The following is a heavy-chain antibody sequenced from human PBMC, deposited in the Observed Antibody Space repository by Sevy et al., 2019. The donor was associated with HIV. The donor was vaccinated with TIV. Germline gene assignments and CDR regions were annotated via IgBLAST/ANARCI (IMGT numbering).Heavy chain of an antibody. CDR1: GLTFSNYA. D-gene: IGHD3-16*02. J-gene: IGHJ4*02. CDR3: ARASHMITFGGVIVIDGIDY. V-gene: IGHV3-30*09. CDR2: ISYDGSNK. Sequence: GGSLRLSCAASGLTFSNYAIHWVRQAPGKGLEWVAVISYDGSNKDYADSVKARFAISRDNSKNTLYLQMNSLRVEDTAVYYCARASHMITFGGVIVIDGIDYWGQGTLVTVSS.